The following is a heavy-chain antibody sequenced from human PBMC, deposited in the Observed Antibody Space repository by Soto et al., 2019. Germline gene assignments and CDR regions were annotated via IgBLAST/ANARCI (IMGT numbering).Heavy chain of an antibody. Sequence: QVQLVQSGAEVKKPGASVKVSCKASGYTFTSYDINWVRPATVQGLEWMGWMNPNSGNTGYAQKFQGRVTMTRNTSIMTAYMALSSLSSEETAVYYCAAEHSYGYTDYWGPGTLVTVSS. V-gene: IGHV1-8*01. J-gene: IGHJ4*02. D-gene: IGHD5-18*01. CDR3: AAEHSYGYTDY. CDR2: MNPNSGNT. CDR1: GYTFTSYD.